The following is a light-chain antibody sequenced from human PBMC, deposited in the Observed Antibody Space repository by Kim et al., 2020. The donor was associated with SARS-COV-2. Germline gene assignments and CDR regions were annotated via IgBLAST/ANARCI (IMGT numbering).Light chain of an antibody. CDR1: QSISTN. Sequence: VSPGERATLSCRASQSISTNLAWYQQKPGQAPRLLMYGASTRATDIPARFSGSGSGTEFTLTISSLQSEDFAVYYCQQYDNWPPLTFGQGTKLEIK. CDR2: GAS. V-gene: IGKV3-15*01. J-gene: IGKJ2*01. CDR3: QQYDNWPPLT.